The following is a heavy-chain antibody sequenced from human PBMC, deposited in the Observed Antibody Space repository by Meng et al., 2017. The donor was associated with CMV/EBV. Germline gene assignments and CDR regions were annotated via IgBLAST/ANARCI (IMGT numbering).Heavy chain of an antibody. CDR1: GGSISSGGYY. D-gene: IGHD3/OR15-3a*01. Sequence: LRLSCTVSGGSISSGGYYWTWVRPHPGKGLEWIGYIHYSGGTYDNPSLRSRVTISVDVFKNQFSLKLSSVTAADTAVYYCARDKSAISGLVDHYGMDVWGQGTTVTVSS. J-gene: IGHJ6*02. V-gene: IGHV4-31*03. CDR2: IHYSGGT. CDR3: ARDKSAISGLVDHYGMDV.